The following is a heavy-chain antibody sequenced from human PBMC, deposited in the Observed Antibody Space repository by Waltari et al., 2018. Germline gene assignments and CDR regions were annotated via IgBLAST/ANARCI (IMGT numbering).Heavy chain of an antibody. Sequence: QGHLVEFWGRVVQPGRSLRLSCAASRFTFSNYAIHWVRQAPGKGLEWVAFITSDGITKDFADSMKGRFAVSRDNSKNTLYLQMNSLRVDDTAIYYCARRSLWGGAGYDSWGQGTLVTVSS. CDR3: ARRSLWGGAGYDS. J-gene: IGHJ4*02. CDR2: ITSDGITK. CDR1: RFTFSNYA. V-gene: IGHV3-30*09. D-gene: IGHD6-25*01.